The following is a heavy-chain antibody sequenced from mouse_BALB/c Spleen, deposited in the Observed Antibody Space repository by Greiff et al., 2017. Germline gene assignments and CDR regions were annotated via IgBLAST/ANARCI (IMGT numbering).Heavy chain of an antibody. D-gene: IGHD2-10*02. V-gene: IGHV1-4*01. Sequence: VQLQQSGAELARPGASVKMSCKASGYTFTSYTMHWVKQRPGQGLEWIGYINPSTGYTEYNQKFKDKATLTADKSSSTAYMQLSSLTSEDSAVYYCARGGYGNYYWYFDVWGAGTTVTVSS. CDR3: ARGGYGNYYWYFDV. CDR2: INPSTGYT. J-gene: IGHJ1*01. CDR1: GYTFTSYT.